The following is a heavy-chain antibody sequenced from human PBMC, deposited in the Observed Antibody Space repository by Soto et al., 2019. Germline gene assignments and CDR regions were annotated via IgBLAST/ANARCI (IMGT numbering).Heavy chain of an antibody. CDR3: SRRSPSWAIVL. CDR1: GFTYSTYT. D-gene: IGHD2-8*01. V-gene: IGHV3-23*01. Sequence: GVLRLSCAASGFTYSTYTMHWVRQAPGKGLEWVAVSGSGSSTYYADSVKGRFTISRDNSKNTLYLQMNSLRAEDTAVYYFSRRSPSWAIVLWCHGPLFTV. J-gene: IGHJ3*01. CDR2: SGSGSST.